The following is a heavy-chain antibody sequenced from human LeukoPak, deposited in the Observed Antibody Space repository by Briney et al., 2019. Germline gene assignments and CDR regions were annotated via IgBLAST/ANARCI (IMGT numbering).Heavy chain of an antibody. CDR2: VYPADSDS. Sequence: GESLKISCEASGFNFTNYWIAWVRQTPGKGLDGMGIVYPADSDSKYSPSFQDAVTISADKSTSAAYLEWRSLKASDTATYYCARFGFSNSLDFYFDVWGRGTLVTVSS. CDR3: ARFGFSNSLDFYFDV. CDR1: GFNFTNYW. J-gene: IGHJ2*01. V-gene: IGHV5-51*01. D-gene: IGHD6-6*01.